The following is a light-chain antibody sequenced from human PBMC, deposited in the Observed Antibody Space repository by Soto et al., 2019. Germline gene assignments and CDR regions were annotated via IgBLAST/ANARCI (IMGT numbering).Light chain of an antibody. V-gene: IGKV3-15*01. J-gene: IGKJ4*01. CDR3: QQYGSSLT. Sequence: EIELTQSPATLSVSPGERVILSCRASQSVSDKLAWYQQKPGQAPRLLIYGASSRASGIPARFSGSGAGTDFTLTISSLQSEDFAVYYCQQYGSSLTFGGGTKVEI. CDR1: QSVSDK. CDR2: GAS.